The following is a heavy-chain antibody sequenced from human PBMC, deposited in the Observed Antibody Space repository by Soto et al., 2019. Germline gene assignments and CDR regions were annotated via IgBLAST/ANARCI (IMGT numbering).Heavy chain of an antibody. Sequence: GGSLRLSCAASGFTFSSYAMSWVRQAPGKGLEWVSAISGSGGSTYYADSVKGRFTISRDNSKNTLYLQMNSLRAEDTAVYYCAKEAGGSYCSSTSCRPFDYWGQGTLVTVSS. CDR1: GFTFSSYA. D-gene: IGHD2-2*01. V-gene: IGHV3-23*01. CDR3: AKEAGGSYCSSTSCRPFDY. J-gene: IGHJ4*02. CDR2: ISGSGGST.